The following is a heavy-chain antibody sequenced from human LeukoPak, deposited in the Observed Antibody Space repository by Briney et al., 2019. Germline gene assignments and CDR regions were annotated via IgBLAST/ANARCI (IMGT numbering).Heavy chain of an antibody. Sequence: PGGSLRLSPTAPGFTFSDYWMSWGRQAPGKGPEWVANIKQDGSQRYYVDSVRGRFTISRDNAKNSLFLQMNGLRAEDTVVYYCARRGGSSSRRSPIDYWGQGTLVTVSS. CDR2: IKQDGSQR. J-gene: IGHJ4*02. CDR1: GFTFSDYW. CDR3: ARRGGSSSRRSPIDY. V-gene: IGHV3-7*01. D-gene: IGHD6-6*01.